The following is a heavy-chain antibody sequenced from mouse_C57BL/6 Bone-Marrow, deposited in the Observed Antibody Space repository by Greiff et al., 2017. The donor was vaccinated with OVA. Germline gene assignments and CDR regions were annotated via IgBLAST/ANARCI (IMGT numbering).Heavy chain of an antibody. D-gene: IGHD3-2*02. V-gene: IGHV1-18*01. CDR2: INPNNGGT. J-gene: IGHJ4*01. CDR1: GYTFTDYN. Sequence: EVQLQQSGPELVKPGASVKIPCTASGYTFTDYNMDWVKQSPGKSLEWIGDINPNNGGTIYNQKFKGKATLTVDKSSSTAYMELRSLTSEDTAVYYCARGQLRLPSMDYWGQGTSVTVSS. CDR3: ARGQLRLPSMDY.